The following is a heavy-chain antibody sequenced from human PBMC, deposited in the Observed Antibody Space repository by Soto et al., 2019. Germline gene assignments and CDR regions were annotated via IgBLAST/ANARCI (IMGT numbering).Heavy chain of an antibody. D-gene: IGHD3-22*01. CDR2: IKSKTDGGTT. V-gene: IGHV3-15*07. J-gene: IGHJ4*02. CDR3: TTEGSEYYYDSSGYYYFDY. Sequence: GGSLRLSCAASGFTFSNAWMNWVRQAPGKGLEWVGRIKSKTDGGTTDYAAPVKGRFTISRDDSKNTLYLQMNSLKTEDTAVYYCTTEGSEYYYDSSGYYYFDYWGQGTLVTVSS. CDR1: GFTFSNAW.